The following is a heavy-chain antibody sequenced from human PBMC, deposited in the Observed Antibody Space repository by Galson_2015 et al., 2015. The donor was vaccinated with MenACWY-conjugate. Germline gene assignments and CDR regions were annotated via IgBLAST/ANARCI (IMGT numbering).Heavy chain of an antibody. V-gene: IGHV3-30*03. D-gene: IGHD3-22*01. J-gene: IGHJ4*02. CDR1: GFTFSHYG. Sequence: SLRLSCAASGFTFSHYGMHWVRQAPGKGLEWVAVTSSDGNRKYYADSVKGRFTISRDNSKNTLYLQINSLTVEDTAVFYCSVGTDTSGYPARLSYWGQGTLVTVSS. CDR2: TSSDGNRK. CDR3: SVGTDTSGYPARLSY.